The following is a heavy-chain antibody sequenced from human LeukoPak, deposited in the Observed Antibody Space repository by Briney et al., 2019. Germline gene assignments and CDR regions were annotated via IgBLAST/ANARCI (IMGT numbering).Heavy chain of an antibody. V-gene: IGHV4-59*01. J-gene: IGHJ5*02. CDR2: IYYSGST. D-gene: IGHD3-3*01. Sequence: SETLSLTCTVSGGSISSYYWSWIRQPPGKGLEWIGYIYYSGSTNYNPSLKSRVTISVDTSKNQFSLKLSSVTAADTAVYYCARVYYDFWSGYDQGYNWFDPWGQGTLVTVSS. CDR1: GGSISSYY. CDR3: ARVYYDFWSGYDQGYNWFDP.